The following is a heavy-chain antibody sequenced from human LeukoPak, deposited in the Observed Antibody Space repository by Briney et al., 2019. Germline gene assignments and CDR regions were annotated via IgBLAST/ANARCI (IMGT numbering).Heavy chain of an antibody. D-gene: IGHD3-10*01. J-gene: IGHJ4*02. CDR2: IYYSGST. CDR3: ASRGGGYFDY. V-gene: IGHV4-39*01. CDR1: GGSISSSSYY. Sequence: SETLSLTCTVSGGSISSSSYYWGWIRQPPGQGLEWIGSIYYSGSTYYNPSLKSRVTKPVDTSKNQSALKLSAVTAADTAVYYCASRGGGYFDYWGQGTLVTVSS.